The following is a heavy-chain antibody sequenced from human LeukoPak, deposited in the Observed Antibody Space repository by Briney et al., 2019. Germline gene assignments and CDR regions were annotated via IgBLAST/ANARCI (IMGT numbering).Heavy chain of an antibody. V-gene: IGHV4-59*08. D-gene: IGHD1-26*01. CDR3: ARQADWELLYYFDY. CDR2: IYYSGTT. J-gene: IGHJ4*02. Sequence: SETLSLTCTVSGGSINRYYWSWIRQPPGKGLEWLGYIYYSGTTNYNPSLKSRVTISVDTSKNQFSLKLSSVTAADTAVYYCARQADWELLYYFDYWGQGTLVTVSS. CDR1: GGSINRYY.